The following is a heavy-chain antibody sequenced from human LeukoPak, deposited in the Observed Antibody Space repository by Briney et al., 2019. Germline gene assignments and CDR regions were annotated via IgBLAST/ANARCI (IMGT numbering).Heavy chain of an antibody. Sequence: ASVKVSCKASGYTFTSYDINWVRQATGQGLEWMGWMNPNSGNTGYAQKFQGRVTMTRNTSISTAYMELSSLRSEDTAVYYCARGLSSGWYRVGAFDIWGQGTMVTVSS. V-gene: IGHV1-8*01. CDR2: MNPNSGNT. D-gene: IGHD6-19*01. J-gene: IGHJ3*02. CDR3: ARGLSSGWYRVGAFDI. CDR1: GYTFTSYD.